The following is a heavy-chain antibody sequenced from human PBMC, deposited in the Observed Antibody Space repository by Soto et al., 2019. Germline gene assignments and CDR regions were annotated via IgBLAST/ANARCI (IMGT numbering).Heavy chain of an antibody. CDR1: GFTFDDYG. J-gene: IGHJ4*02. CDR2: INWNGGST. D-gene: IGHD3-22*01. CDR3: ARGCYYDSSGPPAY. Sequence: GGSLRLSCAASGFTFDDYGMSWVRQAPGKGLEWVSGINWNGGSTGYADSVKGRFTISRDNAKNSLYLQMNSLRAEDTALYYCARGCYYDSSGPPAYWGQGTLVTGSS. V-gene: IGHV3-20*04.